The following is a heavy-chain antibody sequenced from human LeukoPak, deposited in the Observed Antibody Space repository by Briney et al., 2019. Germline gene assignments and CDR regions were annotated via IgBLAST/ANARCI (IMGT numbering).Heavy chain of an antibody. V-gene: IGHV3-9*01. CDR3: ARETAAAYYYYGMDV. J-gene: IGHJ6*02. D-gene: IGHD6-13*01. CDR2: ISWNSGSI. Sequence: GGSLRLSCAASGFTFDDYAMHWVRQAPGKGLEWVSGISWNSGSIGYADSVKGRFTISRDNAKNSLYLQMNSLRAEDTAVYYCARETAAAYYYYGMDVWGQGTTVTVSS. CDR1: GFTFDDYA.